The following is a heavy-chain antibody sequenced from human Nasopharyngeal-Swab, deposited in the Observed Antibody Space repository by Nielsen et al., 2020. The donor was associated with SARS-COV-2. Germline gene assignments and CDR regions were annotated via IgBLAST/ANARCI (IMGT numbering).Heavy chain of an antibody. CDR2: GYSGGSGI. J-gene: IGHJ4*02. V-gene: IGHV3-23*03. CDR1: GFIFGSYA. D-gene: IGHD2-21*02. Sequence: GESLKISCAASGFIFGSYAMSWVRQAPGKGLEWVSRGYSGGSGIRYADSVRGRFTISRDGSKNTVYLQMNGLRAEDTALYYCAKGFGPYVTAADYWGQGTLVTVSS. CDR3: AKGFGPYVTAADY.